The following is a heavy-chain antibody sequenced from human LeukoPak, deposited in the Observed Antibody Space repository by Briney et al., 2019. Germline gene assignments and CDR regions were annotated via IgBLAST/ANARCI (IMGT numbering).Heavy chain of an antibody. D-gene: IGHD5-24*01. V-gene: IGHV3-48*03. CDR3: ARVPRDLPPYFDY. CDR1: GFTFGSYE. J-gene: IGHJ4*02. Sequence: GGSLRLSCAASGFTFGSYEMNWVRQAPGKGLEWVSYISSSGSTIYYADSVKGRFTISRDNAKNSLYLQMNSLRAEDTAVYYCARVPRDLPPYFDYWGQGTLVTVSS. CDR2: ISSSGSTI.